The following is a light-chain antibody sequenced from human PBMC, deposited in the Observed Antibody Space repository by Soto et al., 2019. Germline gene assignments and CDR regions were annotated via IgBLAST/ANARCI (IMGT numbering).Light chain of an antibody. J-gene: IGKJ1*01. CDR1: QSVSNK. CDR3: QQYNNWPPWT. V-gene: IGKV3-15*01. Sequence: EVVMRQSPATLSVSPGETATLSCRASQSVSNKLAWYQQRPGQAPRLLIYAADTRATGIPDRFSGSGSGREFTLTISSMQSDDFAVYYCQQYNNWPPWTFGQGTKVEVK. CDR2: AAD.